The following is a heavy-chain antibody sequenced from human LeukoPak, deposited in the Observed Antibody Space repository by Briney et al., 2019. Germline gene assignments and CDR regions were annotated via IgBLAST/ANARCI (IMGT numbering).Heavy chain of an antibody. D-gene: IGHD5-24*01. Sequence: PSETLSLTCTVSGGSISSYYWSWIRQPPGQGLEWIGYIYYSGSTNYNPSLKSRVTISVDTSKNQFSLKLSSVTAADTAVYYCARAPKMATINYFDYWGQGTLVTVSS. J-gene: IGHJ4*02. V-gene: IGHV4-59*01. CDR2: IYYSGST. CDR3: ARAPKMATINYFDY. CDR1: GGSISSYY.